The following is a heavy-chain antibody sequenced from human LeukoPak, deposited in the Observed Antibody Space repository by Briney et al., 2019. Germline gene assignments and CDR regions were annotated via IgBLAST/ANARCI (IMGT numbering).Heavy chain of an antibody. CDR2: IYYTGST. Sequence: PSETLSLTCTVSGGSISGYYWTWIRQPPGKGLEWIGQIYYTGSTNYNPSLKSRLTMSVDTSKNQFSLILSSVTAADTAVYYCARETSQKGAHYMDVWGKGTTITISS. CDR3: ARETSQKGAHYMDV. CDR1: GGSISGYY. J-gene: IGHJ6*03. V-gene: IGHV4-59*01. D-gene: IGHD3-16*01.